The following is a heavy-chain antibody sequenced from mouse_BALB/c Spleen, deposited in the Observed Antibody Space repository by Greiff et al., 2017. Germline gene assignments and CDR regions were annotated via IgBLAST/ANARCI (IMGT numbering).Heavy chain of an antibody. CDR1: GFNIKDTY. CDR3: ARQLGLAAMDY. V-gene: IGHV14-3*02. CDR2: IDPANGNT. Sequence: EVQLMESGAELVKPGASVKLSCTASGFNIKDTYMHWVKQRPEQGLEWIGRIDPANGNTKYDPKFQGKATITADTSSNTAYLQLSSLTSEDTAVYYCARQLGLAAMDYWGQGTSVTVSS. D-gene: IGHD3-1*01. J-gene: IGHJ4*01.